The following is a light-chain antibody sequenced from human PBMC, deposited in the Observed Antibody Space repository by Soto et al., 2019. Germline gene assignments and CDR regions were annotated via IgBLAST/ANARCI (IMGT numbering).Light chain of an antibody. J-gene: IGLJ1*01. CDR1: SSDLGGYNY. Sequence: QPVLTQPASVSGSPGHSITISCTGTSSDLGGYNYVSWYQQHPGKAPKLMIYEVSNRPSGVSSRFSGSKSGNTASLTISGLQTEDEADYYCSSYTSSSPRVFGTGTKLTVL. V-gene: IGLV2-14*01. CDR2: EVS. CDR3: SSYTSSSPRV.